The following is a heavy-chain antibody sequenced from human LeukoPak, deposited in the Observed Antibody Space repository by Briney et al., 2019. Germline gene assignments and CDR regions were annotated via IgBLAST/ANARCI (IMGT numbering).Heavy chain of an antibody. CDR2: ISAYNGNT. D-gene: IGHD6-19*01. CDR3: ARKAVAGSIFDY. V-gene: IGHV1-18*01. Sequence: ASVKVSCKASGYTFTSYGISWVRQAPGQGLEWMGWISAYNGNTNYAQKLQGRVTMTTDTPTSTAFKELRSLRSDDTAVYYCARKAVAGSIFDYWGQGTLVTVSS. CDR1: GYTFTSYG. J-gene: IGHJ4*02.